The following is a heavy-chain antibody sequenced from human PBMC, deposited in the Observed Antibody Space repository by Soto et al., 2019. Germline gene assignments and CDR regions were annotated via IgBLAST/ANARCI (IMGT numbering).Heavy chain of an antibody. Sequence: GGSLRLSCAASGFTFSSYAMSWVRQAPGKGLEWVSAISGSGGSTYYADSVKGRFTISRDNSKNTLYLQMNSLRAEDTAVYYCAKDPGYSSGWLDAFDIWGQGTMVTVSS. CDR2: ISGSGGST. CDR3: AKDPGYSSGWLDAFDI. J-gene: IGHJ3*02. D-gene: IGHD6-19*01. V-gene: IGHV3-23*01. CDR1: GFTFSSYA.